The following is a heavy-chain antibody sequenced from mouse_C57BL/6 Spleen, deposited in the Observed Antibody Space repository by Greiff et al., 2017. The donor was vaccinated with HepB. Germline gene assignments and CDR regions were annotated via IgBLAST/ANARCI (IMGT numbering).Heavy chain of an antibody. J-gene: IGHJ3*01. CDR1: GYTFTSYW. D-gene: IGHD1-1*01. CDR2: IDPNSGGT. Sequence: QVQLQQPGAELVKPGASVKLSCKASGYTFTSYWMHWVKQRPGRGLEWIGRIDPNSGGTKYNEKFKSKATLTVDKPSSKAYMQISSLTSEDSAVYYCASRYGSPFACWGQGTLVTVSA. V-gene: IGHV1-72*01. CDR3: ASRYGSPFAC.